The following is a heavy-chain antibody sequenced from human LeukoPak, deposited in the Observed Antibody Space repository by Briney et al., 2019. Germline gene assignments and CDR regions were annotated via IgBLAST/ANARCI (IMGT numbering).Heavy chain of an antibody. D-gene: IGHD6-19*01. J-gene: IGHJ5*02. Sequence: GASVKVSCKASGYTFTSYGISWVRQAPGQGLAWMGWISAYNGNTNYAQKLQGRVTMTTDTSTSTDYMELRSLRSDDTAVYYCARSIAVAGPYNWFDPWGQGTLVTVSS. CDR2: ISAYNGNT. CDR3: ARSIAVAGPYNWFDP. CDR1: GYTFTSYG. V-gene: IGHV1-18*01.